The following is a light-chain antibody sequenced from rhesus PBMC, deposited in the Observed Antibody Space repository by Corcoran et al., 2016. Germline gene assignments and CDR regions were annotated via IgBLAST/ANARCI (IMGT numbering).Light chain of an antibody. CDR3: YQHSSGYS. CDR1: QSVSSY. CDR2: GAS. Sequence: QVILTQSPATLSLSPGERATLSCRASQSVSSYLAWYQQKPGQSPRLLSYGASSRATVIPDRFSGSGSGTVFTLTISSLEPEDVGVYHCYQHSSGYSFGQGTKVEIK. V-gene: IGKV3-10*01. J-gene: IGKJ2*01.